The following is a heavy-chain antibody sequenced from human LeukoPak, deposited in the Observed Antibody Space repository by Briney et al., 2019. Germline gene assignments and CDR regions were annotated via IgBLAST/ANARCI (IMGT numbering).Heavy chain of an antibody. D-gene: IGHD2-2*01. Sequence: ASVKVSCKASGYTFTGYYMHWVRQAPGQRLEWMGWINPNSGGTNYAQKFQGRVTMTRDTSISTAYMELSRLRSDDTAVYYCARDSSTSYYYYGMDVWGQGTTVTVSS. V-gene: IGHV1-2*02. CDR1: GYTFTGYY. CDR2: INPNSGGT. CDR3: ARDSSTSYYYYGMDV. J-gene: IGHJ6*02.